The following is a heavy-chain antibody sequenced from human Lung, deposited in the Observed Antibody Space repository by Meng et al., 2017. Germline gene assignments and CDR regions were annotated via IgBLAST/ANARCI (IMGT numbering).Heavy chain of an antibody. CDR2: IYNSGST. CDR1: GGLIRSSNYY. J-gene: IGHJ2*01. CDR3: ARGQKGYFDL. Sequence: QVRLQEVGPGVVKPSQTPALTCTSSGGLIRSSNYYWSWIRQPPGKGLGWSGHIYNSGSTYYNPSLKSRITISVDTSKNQFSLKLSSVTAADTAVYYCARGQKGYFDLWGRGTLVTVSS. V-gene: IGHV4-30-4*01.